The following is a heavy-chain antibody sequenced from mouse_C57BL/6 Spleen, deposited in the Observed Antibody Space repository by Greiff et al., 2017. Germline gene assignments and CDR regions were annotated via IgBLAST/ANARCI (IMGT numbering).Heavy chain of an antibody. CDR3: ARGVSNLLFAY. CDR2: IYPGSGNT. D-gene: IGHD2-5*01. Sequence: QVQLQQSGAELVRPGASVKLSCKASGYTFTDYYINWVKQRPGQGLEWIARIYPGSGNTYYNEKFKGKATLTAAKSSSTAYMQLSSLTSEDSAVYFCARGVSNLLFAYWGQGTLVTVSA. V-gene: IGHV1-76*01. CDR1: GYTFTDYY. J-gene: IGHJ3*01.